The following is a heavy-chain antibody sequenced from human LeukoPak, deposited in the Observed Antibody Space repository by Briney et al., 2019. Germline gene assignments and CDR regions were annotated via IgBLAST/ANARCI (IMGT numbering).Heavy chain of an antibody. Sequence: GGSLRLSCAAYGFTFSTSTMSWVRQAPGKGLEWVSSLSGSSSYIYYADSVKGRFTISRDNAKKSLYLQMDSLRAEDTAIYFCATEWALAQNWGQGTLVTVSS. CDR3: ATEWALAQN. CDR2: LSGSSSYI. CDR1: GFTFSTST. J-gene: IGHJ4*02. D-gene: IGHD1-26*01. V-gene: IGHV3-21*01.